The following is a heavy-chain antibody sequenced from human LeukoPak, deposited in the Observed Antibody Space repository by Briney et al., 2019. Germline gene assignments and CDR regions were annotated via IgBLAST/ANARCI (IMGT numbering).Heavy chain of an antibody. CDR2: SRNKANSYTT. D-gene: IGHD6-19*01. Sequence: PGGSLRLSCAASGFTFSDHYMDWVRQAPGRGLEWVGSSRNKANSYTTQYAASVKGRFTISRDDSKNSLYLQMNSLKTEDTAVYYCVREEYSSGWYEIDYWGQGTLVTVSS. V-gene: IGHV3-72*01. CDR1: GFTFSDHY. CDR3: VREEYSSGWYEIDY. J-gene: IGHJ4*02.